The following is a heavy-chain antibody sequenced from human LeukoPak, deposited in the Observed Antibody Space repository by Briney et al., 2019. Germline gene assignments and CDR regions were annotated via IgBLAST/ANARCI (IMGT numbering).Heavy chain of an antibody. Sequence: PGGSLRLSCAASGFTFSSHSMAWVRQAPGKGLEWVSSISSSSSYIYYADSVKGRFTISRDNAKNSLYLQMNSLRAEDTAVYYCASRRYSGSYYESYWFDPWGQGTLVTVSS. J-gene: IGHJ5*02. D-gene: IGHD1-26*01. V-gene: IGHV3-21*01. CDR2: ISSSSSYI. CDR1: GFTFSSHS. CDR3: ASRRYSGSYYESYWFDP.